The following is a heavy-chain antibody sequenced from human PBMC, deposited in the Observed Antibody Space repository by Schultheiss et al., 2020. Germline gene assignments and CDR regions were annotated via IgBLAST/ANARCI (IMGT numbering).Heavy chain of an antibody. J-gene: IGHJ4*02. CDR2: ISGSGGST. D-gene: IGHD1-26*01. Sequence: WGSLRLSCAASGFTFSSYAMSWVRQAPGKGLEWVSAISGSGGSTYYADSVKGRFTISRDNSKNTLYLQMNSLRAEDTAVYYCAKTGPPRVGATWYFDYWGQGTLVTVSS. CDR1: GFTFSSYA. V-gene: IGHV3-23*01. CDR3: AKTGPPRVGATWYFDY.